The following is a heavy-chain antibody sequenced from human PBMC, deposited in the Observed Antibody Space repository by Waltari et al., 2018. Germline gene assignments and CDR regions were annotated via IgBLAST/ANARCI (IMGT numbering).Heavy chain of an antibody. V-gene: IGHV3-33*01. CDR1: GFNFSSYG. Sequence: QVQLVESGGGVVQPGRSLRLSWSASGFNFSSYGLHWVRQAPGKGLEWVAVIWYDGSNKYYADSVKGRFTISRDNSKNTLYLQMNSLRAEDTAVYYCARVGGIRAHAFDIWGQGTMVTVSS. CDR3: ARVGGIRAHAFDI. CDR2: IWYDGSNK. D-gene: IGHD1-20*01. J-gene: IGHJ3*02.